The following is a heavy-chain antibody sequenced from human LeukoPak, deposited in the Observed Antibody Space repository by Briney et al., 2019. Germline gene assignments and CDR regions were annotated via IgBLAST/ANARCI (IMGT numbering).Heavy chain of an antibody. CDR2: INNSGRT. V-gene: IGHV4-34*01. CDR3: ARGRYIYGFYDS. CDR1: GGSFNDYY. J-gene: IGHJ4*02. D-gene: IGHD5-18*01. Sequence: PSETLSLTCAVYGGSFNDYYWTWIRQPPGKGLEWIGEINNSGRTNYNPSLNSRVTMSVDTSKNQFSLRLTSVTAADTATYYCARGRYIYGFYDSWGQGTLVSVSS.